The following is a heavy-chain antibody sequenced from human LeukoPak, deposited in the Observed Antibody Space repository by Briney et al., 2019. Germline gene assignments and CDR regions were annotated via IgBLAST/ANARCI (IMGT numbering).Heavy chain of an antibody. V-gene: IGHV5-51*01. Sequence: GESLKFSCKGSVYSFTSYWIGLVRQMPGEGLEWMGMIYPGDSDTRYSPSFQGQVTISADKSISTAYLQWSSLKASDTAMYYCARHSSRLSGWLENWGQGTLVTVSS. CDR2: IYPGDSDT. CDR1: VYSFTSYW. CDR3: ARHSSRLSGWLEN. D-gene: IGHD6-19*01. J-gene: IGHJ4*02.